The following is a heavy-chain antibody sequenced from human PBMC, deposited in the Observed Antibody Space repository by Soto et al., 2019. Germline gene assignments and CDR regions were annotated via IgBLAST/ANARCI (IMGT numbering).Heavy chain of an antibody. J-gene: IGHJ5*02. CDR1: RGSVSSGGYS. V-gene: IGHV4-30-2*01. CDR2: ISPSGSP. CDR3: TRGVLT. Sequence: SETLSLTCSVSRGSVSSGGYSWSWIRQAPGKGLEWIGFISPSGSPAYNPSLKSRVSISVDTSNNQISLELSSVTAADTAVYYCTRGVLTWGPGTLVTVSS. D-gene: IGHD2-8*01.